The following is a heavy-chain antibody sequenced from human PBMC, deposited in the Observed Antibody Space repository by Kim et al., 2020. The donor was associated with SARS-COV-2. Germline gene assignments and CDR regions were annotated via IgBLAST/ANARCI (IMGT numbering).Heavy chain of an antibody. D-gene: IGHD2-15*01. CDR2: INHSGST. CDR1: GGSFSGYY. CDR3: ARVQTSWYYYGMDV. V-gene: IGHV4-34*01. Sequence: SETLSLTCAVYGGSFSGYYWSWIRQPPGKGLEWIGEINHSGSTNYNPSLKSRVTISVDTSKNQFSLKLSSVTAADTAVYYCARVQTSWYYYGMDVWGQGTTVTVSS. J-gene: IGHJ6*02.